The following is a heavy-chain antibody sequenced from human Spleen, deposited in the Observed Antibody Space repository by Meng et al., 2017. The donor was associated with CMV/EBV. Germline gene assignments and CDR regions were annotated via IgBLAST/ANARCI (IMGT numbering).Heavy chain of an antibody. CDR3: GNFGGDY. CDR2: ISWNSGSI. J-gene: IGHJ4*02. V-gene: IGHV3-9*01. CDR1: GFTFDNYA. Sequence: GGSLRLSCAASGFTFDNYAMHWVRQAPGRGLEWVSGISWNSGSIGYADSVKGRFTISRDNPKTALYLQMNSPRTEDTALYYCGNFGGDYWGQGTLVTVSS. D-gene: IGHD3-16*01.